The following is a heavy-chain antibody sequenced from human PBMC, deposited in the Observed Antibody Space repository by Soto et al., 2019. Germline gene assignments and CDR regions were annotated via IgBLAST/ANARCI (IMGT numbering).Heavy chain of an antibody. CDR3: ARDLFPDAGSFDY. CDR2: IYNSANT. V-gene: IGHV4-31*03. J-gene: IGHJ4*02. CDR1: GASISSGAYY. Sequence: QVQLQESGPGLVKPSQTLSLTCTVSGASISSGAYYWSWIRQHPGKGLEWIGHIYNSANTYYNPSLKSRLSMSIDTSKNQFSLKLSSVTAADTAVYYCARDLFPDAGSFDYWGQGTLITVSS. D-gene: IGHD2-15*01.